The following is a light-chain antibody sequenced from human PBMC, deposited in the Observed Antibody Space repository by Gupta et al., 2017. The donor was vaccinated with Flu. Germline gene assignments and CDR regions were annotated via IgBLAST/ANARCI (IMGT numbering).Light chain of an antibody. J-gene: IGKJ5*01. V-gene: IGKV1-39*01. CDR2: AAS. Sequence: DIQMTQSPSSRSASLGDRVTISCRASQRISSYLNWYQQKPGKAPKLLIYAASSLQSGVPSRFSGSGSGPDFTLTISSLQPEDFATYYCQQSYSTPRITFGQGTRLEIK. CDR3: QQSYSTPRIT. CDR1: QRISSY.